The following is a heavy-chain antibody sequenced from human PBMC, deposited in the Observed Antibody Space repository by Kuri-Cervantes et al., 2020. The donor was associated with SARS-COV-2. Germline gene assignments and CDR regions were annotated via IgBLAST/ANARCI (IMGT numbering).Heavy chain of an antibody. V-gene: IGHV4-34*01. CDR1: GGSFSGYY. J-gene: IGHJ3*02. CDR2: INHSGST. Sequence: SQTLSLTCAVYGGSFSGYYWSWIRQPPGKGLEWIGEINHSGSTNYNPSLKSRVTISVDTSKNQFSLKLSSVTAADTAVYYCARGGQYGDYDAFDIWGQGTMVTVSS. CDR3: ARGGQYGDYDAFDI. D-gene: IGHD4-17*01.